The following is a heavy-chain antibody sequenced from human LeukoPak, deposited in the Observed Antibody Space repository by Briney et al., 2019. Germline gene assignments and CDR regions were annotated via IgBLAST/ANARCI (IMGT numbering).Heavy chain of an antibody. CDR2: IYYSGST. V-gene: IGHV4-31*03. CDR1: GGSISSGGYY. Sequence: PSQTLSFTCTVSGGSISSGGYYWSWIRQHPGKGLEWIGYIYYSGSTYYNPSLKSRVTISVDRSKNQFSLKLSSVTAADTAVYYCARVGRQLLGDYWGQGTLVTVSS. J-gene: IGHJ4*02. D-gene: IGHD2-2*01. CDR3: ARVGRQLLGDY.